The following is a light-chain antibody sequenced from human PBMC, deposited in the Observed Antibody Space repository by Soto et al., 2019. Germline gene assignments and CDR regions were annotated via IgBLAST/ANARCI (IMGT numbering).Light chain of an antibody. CDR2: AAS. V-gene: IGKV1-39*01. J-gene: IGKJ3*01. CDR3: QQSYSTPRT. Sequence: DSQMTQSPSSLSASVGDRVTITCRASQSISSYLNWYQQKPGKAPKLLIYAASSLQSGVPSMFSGSGSGTDFTLTISSLQPEDFATYYSQQSYSTPRTFGPGTKVDIK. CDR1: QSISSY.